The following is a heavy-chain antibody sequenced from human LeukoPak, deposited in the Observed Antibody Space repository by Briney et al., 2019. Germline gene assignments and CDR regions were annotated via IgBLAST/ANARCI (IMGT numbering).Heavy chain of an antibody. J-gene: IGHJ1*01. V-gene: IGHV1-69*04. D-gene: IGHD3-22*01. CDR3: ARDDISSGYYHQR. Sequence: SVKVSCKASGGTFSSYAISWVRQAPGQGLEWMGRIIPILGIANYAQKFQGRVTITADKSTSTAYMELSSLRSEDTAVYYCARDDISSGYYHQRWGQGTPVTVSS. CDR2: IIPILGIA. CDR1: GGTFSSYA.